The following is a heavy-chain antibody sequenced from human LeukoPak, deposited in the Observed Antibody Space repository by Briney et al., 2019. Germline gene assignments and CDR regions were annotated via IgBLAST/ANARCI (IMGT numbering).Heavy chain of an antibody. CDR2: IKLDGSEK. J-gene: IGHJ4*02. CDR3: AKEGY. CDR1: GFSFSRVR. V-gene: IGHV3-7*01. Sequence: GGSLRLSCAASGFSFSRVRMSWVRQAPGKGPEWVASIKLDGSEKYYVDSVKGRFTISRDNAKNSLYLQMNTLRAEDTAVYYCAKEGYWGQGTLVTVSS.